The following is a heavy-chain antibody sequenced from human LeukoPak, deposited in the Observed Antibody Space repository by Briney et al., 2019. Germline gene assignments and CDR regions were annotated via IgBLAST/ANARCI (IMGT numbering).Heavy chain of an antibody. V-gene: IGHV3-23*01. J-gene: IGHJ5*02. D-gene: IGHD1-26*01. CDR1: GFTFSSYA. Sequence: GGSLRLSCVASGFTFSSYAMSWVRQAPGKGLEWVSVVSGSGITTYYADSVKGRLTISRDNSKNTLYLQMNSLRAEDTAVYYCAKYGGSSATVNWFDPWGQGTLVTVSS. CDR3: AKYGGSSATVNWFDP. CDR2: VSGSGITT.